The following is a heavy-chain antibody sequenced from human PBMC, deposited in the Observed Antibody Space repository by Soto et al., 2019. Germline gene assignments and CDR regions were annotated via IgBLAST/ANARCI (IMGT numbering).Heavy chain of an antibody. Sequence: QVQLVESGGGVVQPGRSLRLSCAASGFTFSSYGMHWVRQAPGKGLEWVAVIWYDGSNKYYADSVKGRFTISRDNSKNTLYLQMNSLRAEDTAVYYCARPYGSSGPESDAFDIWGQGTMVTVSS. D-gene: IGHD3-22*01. CDR3: ARPYGSSGPESDAFDI. CDR2: IWYDGSNK. V-gene: IGHV3-33*01. J-gene: IGHJ3*02. CDR1: GFTFSSYG.